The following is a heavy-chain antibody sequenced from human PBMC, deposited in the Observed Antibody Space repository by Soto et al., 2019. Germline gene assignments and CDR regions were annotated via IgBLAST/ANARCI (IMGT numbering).Heavy chain of an antibody. CDR3: AKVSGYSYGPYYY. J-gene: IGHJ4*02. CDR2: ISGSCGST. D-gene: IGHD5-18*01. CDR1: GFTFSSYA. Sequence: PGGSLRLSCAASGFTFSSYAMSWVRQAPGKGLEWVSAISGSCGSTYYADSVKGRFTISRDNSKNTLYLQMNSLRAEDTAVYYCAKVSGYSYGPYYYWGQGTLVTVSS. V-gene: IGHV3-23*01.